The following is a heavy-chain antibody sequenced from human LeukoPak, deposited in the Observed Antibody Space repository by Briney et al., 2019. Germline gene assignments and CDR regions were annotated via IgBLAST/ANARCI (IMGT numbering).Heavy chain of an antibody. J-gene: IGHJ6*03. D-gene: IGHD3-10*01. Sequence: GGSLRLSCAASGFTFSDYYMSWIRQAPGKGLEWVSAISGSGGSTYYADSVKGRFTISRDNSKNTLYLQMNSLRAEDTAVYYCAKAPGGYYYYMDVWGKGTTVTISS. V-gene: IGHV3-23*01. CDR1: GFTFSDYY. CDR2: ISGSGGST. CDR3: AKAPGGYYYYMDV.